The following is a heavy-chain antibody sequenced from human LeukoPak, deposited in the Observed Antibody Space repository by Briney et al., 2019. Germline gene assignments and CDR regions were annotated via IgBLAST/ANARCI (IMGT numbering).Heavy chain of an antibody. V-gene: IGHV3-23*01. CDR1: GFAFSTFA. CDR3: APLGCGGSCYRFDY. CDR2: ISGSGGST. J-gene: IGHJ4*02. Sequence: GGSLRLSCAASGFAFSTFAMNWVRQAPGKGLEWVSAISGSGGSTYYADSVKGRFTISRDNSKNTLYLQMNSLRAEDTAVYYCAPLGCGGSCYRFDYWGQGTLVTVSS. D-gene: IGHD2-15*01.